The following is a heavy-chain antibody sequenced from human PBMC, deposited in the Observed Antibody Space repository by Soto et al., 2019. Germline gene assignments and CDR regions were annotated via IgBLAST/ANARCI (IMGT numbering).Heavy chain of an antibody. CDR3: AREPNRIVAAGTGDY. Sequence: GGSLRLSCAASGFTFSSYSMNWVRQAPGKGLEWVSSISSSSSYIYYADSVKGRFTISRDNAKNSLYLQMNSLRAEDTAVYYCAREPNRIVAAGTGDYWGQGTLVTVSS. J-gene: IGHJ4*02. D-gene: IGHD6-13*01. CDR2: ISSSSSYI. CDR1: GFTFSSYS. V-gene: IGHV3-21*01.